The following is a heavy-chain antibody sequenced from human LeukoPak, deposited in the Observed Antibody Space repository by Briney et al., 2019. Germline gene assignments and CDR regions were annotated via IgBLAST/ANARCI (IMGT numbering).Heavy chain of an antibody. CDR3: ARDSGSYYGNNWLDP. V-gene: IGHV4-34*01. CDR1: GGSFSGYY. D-gene: IGHD1-26*01. J-gene: IGHJ5*02. Sequence: PSETLSLTCAVYGGSFSGYYWSWIRQPPGKGLEWIGEINHSGSTNYNPSLKSRVTISVDTSKNQFSLKLSSVTAADTAVYYCARDSGSYYGNNWLDPWGQGTLATVSS. CDR2: INHSGST.